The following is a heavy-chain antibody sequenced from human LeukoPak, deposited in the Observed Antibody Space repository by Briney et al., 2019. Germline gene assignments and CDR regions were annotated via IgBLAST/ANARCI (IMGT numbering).Heavy chain of an antibody. J-gene: IGHJ4*02. CDR3: AKYCSSTSCYHKDY. D-gene: IGHD2-2*01. Sequence: ASVKVSCKASGSSCTVYYMHFVRKSPGQALEWMGWINRNSGGTKYAQKFQGRVTMTRDTSISTAYMELSRLSAADTAVYSCAKYCSSTSCYHKDYWGQGTLVTVSS. V-gene: IGHV1-2*02. CDR2: INRNSGGT. CDR1: GSSCTVYY.